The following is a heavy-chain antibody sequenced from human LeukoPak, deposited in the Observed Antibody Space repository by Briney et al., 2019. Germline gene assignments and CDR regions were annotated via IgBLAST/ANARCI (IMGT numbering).Heavy chain of an antibody. CDR1: GGTFSSYA. V-gene: IGHV1-69*05. J-gene: IGHJ4*02. Sequence: GASVKVSCKASGGTFSSYAISWVRQAPGQGLEWMGGIIPIFGTANYAQKFQGRATITTDESTSTAYMELSSLRSEDTAVYYCARAPILTGSAKYYFGYWGQGTLVTVSS. D-gene: IGHD3-9*01. CDR2: IIPIFGTA. CDR3: ARAPILTGSAKYYFGY.